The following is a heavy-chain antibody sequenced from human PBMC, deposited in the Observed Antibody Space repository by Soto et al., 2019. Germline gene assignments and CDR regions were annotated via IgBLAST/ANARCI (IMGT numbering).Heavy chain of an antibody. Sequence: QVQLVESGGGVVQPGRSLRLSCAASGFTFSSYGMHWVRQAPGKGLEWVAVIWYDGSNKYYADSVKGRFTISRDNSKNTLYLQMNSLRAEDTAVYYCARGAGRAAAGFDYWGQGTLVTVSS. CDR2: IWYDGSNK. V-gene: IGHV3-33*01. CDR1: GFTFSSYG. D-gene: IGHD6-13*01. CDR3: ARGAGRAAAGFDY. J-gene: IGHJ4*02.